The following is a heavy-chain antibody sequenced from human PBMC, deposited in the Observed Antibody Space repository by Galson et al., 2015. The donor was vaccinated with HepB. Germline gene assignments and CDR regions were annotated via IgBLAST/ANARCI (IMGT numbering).Heavy chain of an antibody. CDR1: GFTFSSYA. D-gene: IGHD4-17*01. J-gene: IGHJ4*02. Sequence: SLRLSCAASGFTFSSYAMHWVRQAPGKGLEWVAVISYDGSNKYYADSVKGRFTISRDNSKNTLYLQMNSLRAEDTAVYYCASSHDYGDYGGKLDYWGQGTLVTVSS. CDR3: ASSHDYGDYGGKLDY. V-gene: IGHV3-30*04. CDR2: ISYDGSNK.